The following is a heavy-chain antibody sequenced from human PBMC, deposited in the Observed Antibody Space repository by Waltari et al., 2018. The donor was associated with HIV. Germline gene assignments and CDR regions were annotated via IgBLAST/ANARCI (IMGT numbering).Heavy chain of an antibody. Sequence: EVQLVESGGGVVRPGGSLRLPCVASGLNFDDYGMSWVRQAPGKGLGWVFGINWNGCSTGYANSLKGRISHSRDNAKNSLYLQMNRLRAEDTAFYYCARDYGSGSYYNHWGQGTLVTVSS. CDR1: GLNFDDYG. CDR2: INWNGCST. CDR3: ARDYGSGSYYNH. J-gene: IGHJ5*02. D-gene: IGHD3-10*01. V-gene: IGHV3-20*04.